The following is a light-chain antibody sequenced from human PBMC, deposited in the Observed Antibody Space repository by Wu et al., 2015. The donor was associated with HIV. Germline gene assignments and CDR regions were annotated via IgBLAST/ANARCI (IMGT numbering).Light chain of an antibody. CDR1: QSVDNNY. Sequence: EIVLTQSPGTLSLSPGERATLSCRASQSVDNNYLAWYQQKPGQAPRLLIYGASSRATGIPDRFRGSASGTDFTLTISRLEPEDFAVYYCQQYGSSPLTFGGGTKVEIK. CDR3: QQYGSSPLT. CDR2: GAS. V-gene: IGKV3-20*01. J-gene: IGKJ4*01.